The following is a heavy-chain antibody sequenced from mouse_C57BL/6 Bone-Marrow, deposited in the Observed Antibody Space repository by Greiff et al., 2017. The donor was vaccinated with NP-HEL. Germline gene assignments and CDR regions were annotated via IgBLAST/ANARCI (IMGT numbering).Heavy chain of an antibody. Sequence: EVKLVESGGDLVKPGGSLKLSCAASGFTFSSYGMSWVRQTPDKRLEWVATISSGGSYTYSPDSVKGRFTIDRDNAKNTLYLQMSSLKSEDTAMYYCASYYYGTEGFAYWGQGTLVTVSA. D-gene: IGHD1-1*01. CDR3: ASYYYGTEGFAY. V-gene: IGHV5-6*01. CDR1: GFTFSSYG. J-gene: IGHJ3*01. CDR2: ISSGGSYT.